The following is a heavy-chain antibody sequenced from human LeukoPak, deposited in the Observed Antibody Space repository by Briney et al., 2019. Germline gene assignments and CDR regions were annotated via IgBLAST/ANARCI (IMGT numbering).Heavy chain of an antibody. J-gene: IGHJ4*02. CDR1: GHTFTSYD. D-gene: IGHD3-22*01. CDR3: ARQDTYYYDSSGYDY. V-gene: IGHV1-8*01. Sequence: RASVKVSCKASGHTFTSYDINWVRQATGQGLEWMGWMNPNSGNTGYAQKFQGRVTITRNTSISTAYMELSSLRSEDTAVYYCARQDTYYYDSSGYDYWGQGTLVTVSS. CDR2: MNPNSGNT.